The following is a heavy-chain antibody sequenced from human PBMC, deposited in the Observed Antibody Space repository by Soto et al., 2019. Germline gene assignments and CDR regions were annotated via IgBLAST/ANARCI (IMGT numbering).Heavy chain of an antibody. CDR3: ARGEEAFFYYGLDV. V-gene: IGHV4-59*01. Sequence: PSETLSLTCTVSGGSITSSDWSWIRRPPGKGLEWIAYIYDTGISGYTPSTSYNPSLKSRVTMSVDTSKSQFSLKLTSVTAADTAVYYCARGEEAFFYYGLDVWGQGITVTVSS. J-gene: IGHJ6*02. CDR1: GGSITSSD. CDR2: IYDTGISGYTPST.